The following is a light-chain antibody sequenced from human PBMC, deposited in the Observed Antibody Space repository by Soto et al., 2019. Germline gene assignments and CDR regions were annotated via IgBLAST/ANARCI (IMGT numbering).Light chain of an antibody. CDR2: GAS. CDR1: QSVSSSY. J-gene: IGKJ4*01. Sequence: ELVLTQSPGTLSLSPGERATLSCRASQSVSSSYLAWYQQKPDQAPRILIYGASTRATGIPDRFSGSGSGTDFTLTISRLEPEDFALYYCQQYGSSPPLTFGGGTKVEIK. CDR3: QQYGSSPPLT. V-gene: IGKV3-20*01.